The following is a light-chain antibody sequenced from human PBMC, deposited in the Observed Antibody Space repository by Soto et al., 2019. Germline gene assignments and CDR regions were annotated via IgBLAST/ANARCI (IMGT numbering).Light chain of an antibody. CDR3: QQANSFPLT. CDR2: TGS. CDR1: QGISSW. Sequence: DIQMPQSPSSVSVSVGDRVSSTCRARQGISSWLAWYQQKPGRAPKLLIYTGSSLQSGVPSRFSGTGSGTDFTLTISSLQPEDVATDYCQQANSFPLTFGGGTKVEIK. V-gene: IGKV1-12*01. J-gene: IGKJ4*01.